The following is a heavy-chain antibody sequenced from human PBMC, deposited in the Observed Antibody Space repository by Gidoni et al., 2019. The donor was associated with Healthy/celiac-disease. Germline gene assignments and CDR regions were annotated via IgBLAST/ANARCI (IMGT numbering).Heavy chain of an antibody. D-gene: IGHD2-2*01. J-gene: IGHJ4*02. CDR2: IYHSGST. CDR1: GGSISSSSYY. V-gene: IGHV4-39*01. CDR3: ARLQLLASYYFDY. Sequence: QLQPQESGPGLVKPSETLSLTCTVPGGSISSSSYYWGWIRQPPGKGLEWIGSIYHSGSTYYNPSLKSRVTISVDTSKNQFSLKLSSVTAADTAVYYCARLQLLASYYFDYWGQGTLVTVSS.